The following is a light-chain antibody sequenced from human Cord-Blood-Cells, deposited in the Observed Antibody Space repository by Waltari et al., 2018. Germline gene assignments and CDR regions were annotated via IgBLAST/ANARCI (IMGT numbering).Light chain of an antibody. CDR3: QQRYSTPYT. CDR2: AAS. V-gene: IGKV1-39*01. Sequence: DIQMPQSPSSLSASVGDRVTITCRASQSISSYLNWYQQKPGKAPKLLIYAASSLQSGVPSRFSGSGSETDFTLTISSLQPEDFATYYCQQRYSTPYTFGQGTKLEIK. J-gene: IGKJ2*01. CDR1: QSISSY.